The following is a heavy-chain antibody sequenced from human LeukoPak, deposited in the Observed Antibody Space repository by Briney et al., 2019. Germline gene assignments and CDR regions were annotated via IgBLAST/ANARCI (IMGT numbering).Heavy chain of an antibody. CDR2: INHSGST. CDR1: GGSFSGYY. Sequence: SETLSLTCAVYGGSFSGYYWSWIRQPPGKGLEWIGEINHSGSTNYNPSLKSRVTISVDTSKNQFSLKLSSVTAADTAVYYCARYMRAYSSSYYYYMDVWGKGTTVTVSS. J-gene: IGHJ6*03. V-gene: IGHV4-34*01. CDR3: ARYMRAYSSSYYYYMDV. D-gene: IGHD6-6*01.